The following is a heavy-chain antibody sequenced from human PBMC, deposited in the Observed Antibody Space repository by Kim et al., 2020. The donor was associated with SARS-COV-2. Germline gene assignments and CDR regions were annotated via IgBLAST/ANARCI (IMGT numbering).Heavy chain of an antibody. V-gene: IGHV4-34*01. Sequence: SETLSLTCAVYGGSFSGYYWSWIRQPPGKGLEWIGEINHSGSTNYNPSLKSRVTISVDTSKNQFSLKLSSVTAADTAVYYCASTGAGSLAVRLKRGRLDYWGQGTLVTVSS. J-gene: IGHJ4*02. CDR3: ASTGAGSLAVRLKRGRLDY. CDR2: INHSGST. D-gene: IGHD5-12*01. CDR1: GGSFSGYY.